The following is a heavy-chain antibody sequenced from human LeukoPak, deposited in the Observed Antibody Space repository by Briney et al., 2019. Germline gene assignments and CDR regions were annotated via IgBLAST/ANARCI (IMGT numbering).Heavy chain of an antibody. J-gene: IGHJ4*02. D-gene: IGHD1-14*01. CDR3: ARGVPPGY. Sequence: PSETLSLTCTVSGGSISRHYGSWIRQPPGKGLEGLGYNYYSGSTNYNPYLKSRVTISVDTSKNQFSLKLSSVTAADTAVYYCARGVPPGYWGQGTLVTVSS. CDR2: NYYSGST. V-gene: IGHV4-59*11. CDR1: GGSISRHY.